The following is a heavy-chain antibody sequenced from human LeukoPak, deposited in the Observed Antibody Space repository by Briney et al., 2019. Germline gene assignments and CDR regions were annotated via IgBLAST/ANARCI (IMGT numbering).Heavy chain of an antibody. J-gene: IGHJ3*02. Sequence: PGGSLRLSCAASGFTFSSYSMNWVRQAPGKGLVWVSRINGDGSRPSYADSVKGRFTISRDNAKNTLYLQMNSLRAEDTAVYYCARELVTSPPRQSDAFDIWGQGTMVTVSS. CDR1: GFTFSSYS. V-gene: IGHV3-74*01. CDR2: INGDGSRP. CDR3: ARELVTSPPRQSDAFDI. D-gene: IGHD2-21*02.